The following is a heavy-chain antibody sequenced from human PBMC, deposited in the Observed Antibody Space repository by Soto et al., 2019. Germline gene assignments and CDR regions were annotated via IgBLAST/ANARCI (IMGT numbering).Heavy chain of an antibody. CDR1: GFTFSSYS. CDR2: ISSSSSYI. V-gene: IGHV3-21*01. CDR3: ARAPYYDFWSGYYTPAEYFQH. J-gene: IGHJ1*01. Sequence: GGSLRLSCAASGFTFSSYSMNWVRQAPGKGLEWVSSISSSSSYIYYADSVKGRFTISRDNAKNSLYLQMNSLRAEDTAVYYCARAPYYDFWSGYYTPAEYFQHWGQGTLVTVSS. D-gene: IGHD3-3*01.